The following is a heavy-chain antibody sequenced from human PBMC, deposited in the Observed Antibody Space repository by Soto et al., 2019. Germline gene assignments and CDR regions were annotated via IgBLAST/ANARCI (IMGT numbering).Heavy chain of an antibody. CDR3: ARGLVVVAASHNWFDP. CDR2: INHSGGT. Sequence: PSETLSLTCAVYGGSFSGYYWSWIRQPPGKGLEWIGEINHSGGTNYNPSLKSRVTISVDTSKNQFSLKLSSVTAADTAVYYCARGLVVVAASHNWFDPWGQGTLVTVSS. J-gene: IGHJ5*02. D-gene: IGHD2-15*01. CDR1: GGSFSGYY. V-gene: IGHV4-34*01.